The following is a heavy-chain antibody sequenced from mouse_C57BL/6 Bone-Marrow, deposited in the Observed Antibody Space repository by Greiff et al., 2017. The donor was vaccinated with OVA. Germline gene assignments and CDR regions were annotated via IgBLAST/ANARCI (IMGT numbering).Heavy chain of an antibody. CDR2: ISSGSSTI. CDR1: GFTFSDYG. J-gene: IGHJ4*01. V-gene: IGHV5-17*01. Sequence: EVQLVESGGGLVKPGGSLKLSCAASGFTFSDYGMHWVRQAPEKGLEWVAYISSGSSTIYYADTVTGRFTISRDNAKNTLFLQMTSLRSEDTAMYYWARGDDGYPYYYAMDYWGQGTSVTVSS. D-gene: IGHD2-3*01. CDR3: ARGDDGYPYYYAMDY.